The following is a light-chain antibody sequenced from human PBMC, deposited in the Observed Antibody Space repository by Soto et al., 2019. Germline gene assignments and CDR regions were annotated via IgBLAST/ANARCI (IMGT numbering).Light chain of an antibody. J-gene: IGKJ5*01. CDR1: QSVSSSY. CDR2: GAS. Sequence: IVPTRYLAALSMSTRETDTLSCRASQSVSSSYLAWYQQKPGQAPRLLIYGASSRATGIPDRFSGSGSGTDFTLTIIGLEPEDFTVYCCQHYASSLNTFGQVGRLEI. CDR3: QHYASSLNT. V-gene: IGKV3-20*01.